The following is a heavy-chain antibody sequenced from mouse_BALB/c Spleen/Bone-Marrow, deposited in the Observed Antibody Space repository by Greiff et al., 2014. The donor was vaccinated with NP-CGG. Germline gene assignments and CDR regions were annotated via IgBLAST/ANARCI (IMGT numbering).Heavy chain of an antibody. D-gene: IGHD1-2*01. Sequence: EVKLVESGGGLVKPGESLKFSCAASGITVSSYTMSWVRQTPEKRLEWVASITGGGTTYYPDSVKGRFTISRDNARNILYLQASSLRSEDTAIYYCARHYGYVDAMDYWGQGTSVTVSS. CDR3: ARHYGYVDAMDY. V-gene: IGHV5-6-5*01. CDR2: ITGGGTT. CDR1: GITVSSYT. J-gene: IGHJ4*01.